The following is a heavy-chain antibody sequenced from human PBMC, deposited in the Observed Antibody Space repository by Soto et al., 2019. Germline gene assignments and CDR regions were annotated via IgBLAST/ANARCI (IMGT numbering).Heavy chain of an antibody. J-gene: IGHJ4*02. CDR1: GYTFTSYY. CDR2: INPSGGST. Sequence: ASVKVSCKASGYTFTSYYMHWVRQAPGQGYEWMGIINPSGGSTTYAQKFQGRVTMTRDTSTTTVYMELSSLKSEDTAVYYCARYDYNGYYFDYWGQGTLVTVSS. D-gene: IGHD4-4*01. CDR3: ARYDYNGYYFDY. V-gene: IGHV1-46*01.